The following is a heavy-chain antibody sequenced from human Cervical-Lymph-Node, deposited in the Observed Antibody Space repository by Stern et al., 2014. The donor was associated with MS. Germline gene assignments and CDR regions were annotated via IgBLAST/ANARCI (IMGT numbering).Heavy chain of an antibody. CDR2: TYYRSKWYN. CDR1: GDSVSSNSAA. D-gene: IGHD6-19*01. CDR3: AREGSGGGWYRRGNYFDY. Sequence: VQLEESGPGLVKPSQTLSLTCAISGDSVSSNSAAWNWIRQSPSRGLEWLGRTYYRSKWYNDYAVSVKSRITINPDTSKNQFYLQLNSVTPEDTAVYYCAREGSGGGWYRRGNYFDYWGQGTLVTVSS. V-gene: IGHV6-1*01. J-gene: IGHJ4*02.